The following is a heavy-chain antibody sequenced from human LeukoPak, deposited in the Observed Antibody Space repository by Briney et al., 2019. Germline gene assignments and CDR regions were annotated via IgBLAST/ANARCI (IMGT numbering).Heavy chain of an antibody. Sequence: SETLSLTCTVSGGSISSYYWSWIRQPPGKGLEWIGYSYYSGSTNYNPSLKSRVTISVDTSKNQFSLKLSSVTAAHTAVYYCARRLLHYSYYYMDVWGKGTTVTVSS. D-gene: IGHD3-16*01. CDR1: GGSISSYY. CDR3: ARRLLHYSYYYMDV. CDR2: SYYSGST. J-gene: IGHJ6*03. V-gene: IGHV4-59*01.